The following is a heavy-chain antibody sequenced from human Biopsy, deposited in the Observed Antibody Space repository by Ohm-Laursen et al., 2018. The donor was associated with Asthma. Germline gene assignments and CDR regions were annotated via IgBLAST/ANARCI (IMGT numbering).Heavy chain of an antibody. Sequence: ASVKVSCKTSGYTFNSAGITWVRQVPGQGLEWMGWISVYNGNTKVAQKLQDRVTMITDTSTSTAYMELRSLRSDDTAVYFCARAVDYSHYYGIDVWGQGTMVTVS. CDR1: GYTFNSAG. D-gene: IGHD3-10*01. V-gene: IGHV1-18*01. CDR3: ARAVDYSHYYGIDV. J-gene: IGHJ6*02. CDR2: ISVYNGNT.